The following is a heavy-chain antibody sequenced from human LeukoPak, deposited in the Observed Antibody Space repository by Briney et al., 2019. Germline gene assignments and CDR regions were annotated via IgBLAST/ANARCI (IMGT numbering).Heavy chain of an antibody. CDR1: GGTFSSYA. Sequence: ASVKVSCKASGGTFSSYAISWVRQAPGQGLEWMGGIIPIVGTANYAQKFQGRVTITADKSTSTAYMELSSLRSEDTAVYYCARDPTTLLWFGELTQGWFDPWGQGTLVTVSS. CDR3: ARDPTTLLWFGELTQGWFDP. D-gene: IGHD3-10*01. CDR2: IIPIVGTA. V-gene: IGHV1-69*06. J-gene: IGHJ5*02.